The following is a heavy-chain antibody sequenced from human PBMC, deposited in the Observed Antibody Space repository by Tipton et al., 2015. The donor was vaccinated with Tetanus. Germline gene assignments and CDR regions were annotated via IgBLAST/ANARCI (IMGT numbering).Heavy chain of an antibody. CDR2: IDPNSGGT. J-gene: IGHJ6*02. CDR1: GYTFTGYY. D-gene: IGHD3-22*01. CDR3: ARERGGYIYYGMDV. Sequence: QVQLVQSGAEVKKPGASVKVSCKASGYTFTGYYIYWVRQAPGQGLEWMGWIDPNSGGTVYEQKFQGRVTMTRDTSISTAYMELRSLRSDDTAVYYCARERGGYIYYGMDVWGPGTTVTVS. V-gene: IGHV1-2*02.